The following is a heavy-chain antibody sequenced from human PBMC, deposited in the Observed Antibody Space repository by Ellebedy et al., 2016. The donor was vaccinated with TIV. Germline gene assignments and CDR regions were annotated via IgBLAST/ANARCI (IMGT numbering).Heavy chain of an antibody. D-gene: IGHD3-9*01. J-gene: IGHJ5*02. CDR1: GFSLSNSF. V-gene: IGHV3-23*01. Sequence: GESLKISCAASGFSLSNSFMSWIRQAPGKGLEWVSTLTADGRSTYFADSVKGRFTISRDNSKNTLYLQMNSLRAEDTAVYYCARARLDWNWFDPWGQGTLVTVSP. CDR2: LTADGRST. CDR3: ARARLDWNWFDP.